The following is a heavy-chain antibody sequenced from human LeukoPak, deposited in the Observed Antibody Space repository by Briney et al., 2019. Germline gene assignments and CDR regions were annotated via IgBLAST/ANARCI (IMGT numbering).Heavy chain of an antibody. CDR1: GFNFATYG. Sequence: GASLVLSCATSGFNFATYGMHWVRQAPGKGLEWVALISYDGTNAFYAESVKGRFTISRDNAKNSLYLQMNSLRAEDTAVYYCARGTTVWLSQQYYFDYWGQGTLVIVSS. D-gene: IGHD3-22*01. CDR2: ISYDGTNA. J-gene: IGHJ4*02. V-gene: IGHV3-30*12. CDR3: ARGTTVWLSQQYYFDY.